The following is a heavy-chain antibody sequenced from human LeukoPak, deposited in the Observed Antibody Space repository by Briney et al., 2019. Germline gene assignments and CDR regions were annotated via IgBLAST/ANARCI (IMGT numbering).Heavy chain of an antibody. Sequence: GGSLRLSCAASGFTVSSDYMSWVRQAPGKGLEWVSVIYSVGSTYYADSVKGRFTISRDNSKNTLYLQMNSLRAEDTAVYYCARGLDYGDHFDYWGQGALVTVSS. CDR1: GFTVSSDY. D-gene: IGHD4-17*01. V-gene: IGHV3-53*01. CDR2: IYSVGST. CDR3: ARGLDYGDHFDY. J-gene: IGHJ4*02.